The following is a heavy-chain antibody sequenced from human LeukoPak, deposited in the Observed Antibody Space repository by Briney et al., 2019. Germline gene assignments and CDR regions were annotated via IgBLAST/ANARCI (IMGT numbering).Heavy chain of an antibody. CDR3: ARGRGIKFGELSRGYYYYYMDV. V-gene: IGHV1-2*02. D-gene: IGHD3-10*01. Sequence: ASVKVSCKASGYTFTGYYMHWVRQAPGQGLEWMGWINPNSGGTNYAQKFQGRVTMTRDTSISTAYMELSRLRSDDTAVYYCARGRGIKFGELSRGYYYYYMDVWGKGTTVTISS. CDR1: GYTFTGYY. CDR2: INPNSGGT. J-gene: IGHJ6*03.